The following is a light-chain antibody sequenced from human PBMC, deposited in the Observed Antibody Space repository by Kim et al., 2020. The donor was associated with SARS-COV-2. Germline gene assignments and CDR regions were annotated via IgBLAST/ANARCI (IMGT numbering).Light chain of an antibody. CDR3: HQYDRPPRT. V-gene: IGKV3-20*01. J-gene: IGKJ1*01. CDR1: QGVPGNC. Sequence: SPGEGAALSCGASQGVPGNCLAWYQQKPGQAPRLLIYDAASRAAGIPDRLRGSGSGTNFTLTISRLEPEDFALYYCHQYDRPPRTFGQGTKVDIK. CDR2: DAA.